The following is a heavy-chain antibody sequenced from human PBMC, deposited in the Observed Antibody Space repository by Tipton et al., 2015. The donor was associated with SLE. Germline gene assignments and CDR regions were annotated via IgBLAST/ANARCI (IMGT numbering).Heavy chain of an antibody. V-gene: IGHV3-33*01. Sequence: SLRLSCTSSGFTFSSYGMHWVRQAPGKGLEWVALIWSNGSKKNYADSVKGRFTISRDNAKNSLYLQMNSLGAEDTAVYYCAREDYYSYYYMDVWGKGTTVTVSS. CDR1: GFTFSSYG. D-gene: IGHD3-10*01. CDR2: IWSNGSKK. J-gene: IGHJ6*03. CDR3: AREDYYSYYYMDV.